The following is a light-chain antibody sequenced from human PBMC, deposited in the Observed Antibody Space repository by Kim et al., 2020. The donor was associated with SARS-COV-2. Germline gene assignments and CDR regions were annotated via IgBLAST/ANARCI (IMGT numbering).Light chain of an antibody. V-gene: IGKV3-11*01. CDR2: DAS. CDR3: QQYDNWPRT. J-gene: IGKJ1*01. CDR1: QGVSSY. Sequence: DILMTQSPATLSLSPGDRATLSCRASQGVSSYLAWYQQKPGQAPRFLIYDASNWATGIPARFSGSGSGTDFTLTISSLEPEDFAVYYCQQYDNWPRTFGQGTKVDIK.